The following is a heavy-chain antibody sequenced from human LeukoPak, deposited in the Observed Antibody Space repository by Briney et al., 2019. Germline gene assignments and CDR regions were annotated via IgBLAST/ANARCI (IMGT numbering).Heavy chain of an antibody. CDR1: GGTFISYA. Sequence: ASVKVSCKASGGTFISYAISWVRQAPGQRLEWMGWINAGNGNTKYSQKFQGRVTITRDTSASTAYMELSSLRSEDTAVYYCARRTGADAFDIWGQGTMVTVSS. D-gene: IGHD1-14*01. V-gene: IGHV1-3*01. CDR3: ARRTGADAFDI. J-gene: IGHJ3*02. CDR2: INAGNGNT.